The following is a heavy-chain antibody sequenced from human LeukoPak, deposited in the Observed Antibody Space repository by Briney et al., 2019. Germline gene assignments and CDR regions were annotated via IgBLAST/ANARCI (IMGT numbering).Heavy chain of an antibody. J-gene: IGHJ6*03. D-gene: IGHD6-6*01. V-gene: IGHV4-4*07. CDR3: ARDISSTGSYYYYMDV. CDR1: GGSISSSY. CDR2: IYASGNT. Sequence: PSETLSLTCTVSGGSISSSYWSWIRQPAGKGPEWIGRIYASGNTKYNPSLKGRVTVSVDTSKNQLSLKLSSVTAADTAMYYCARDISSTGSYYYYMDVWGKGTTVTVSS.